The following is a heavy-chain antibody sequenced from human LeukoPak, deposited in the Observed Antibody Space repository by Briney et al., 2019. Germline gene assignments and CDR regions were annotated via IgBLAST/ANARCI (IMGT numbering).Heavy chain of an antibody. CDR2: ISTTGYTI. Sequence: GGSLRLSCAVSGFTFSDYYMSWIRQAPGKGLEWVSSISTTGYTIYYADSVKGRFTISRDNAKNSLYLQMNSLRAEDTAVYYCARTIYGIFIYYMGVWGKGTTVTISS. J-gene: IGHJ6*03. V-gene: IGHV3-11*01. CDR3: ARTIYGIFIYYMGV. CDR1: GFTFSDYY. D-gene: IGHD2/OR15-2a*01.